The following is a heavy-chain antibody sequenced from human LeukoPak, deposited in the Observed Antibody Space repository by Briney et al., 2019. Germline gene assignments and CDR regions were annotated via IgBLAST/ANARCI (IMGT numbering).Heavy chain of an antibody. CDR1: GYTFTSYG. J-gene: IGHJ4*02. CDR3: ATRLDLGGYYYPFDY. V-gene: IGHV1-18*01. D-gene: IGHD3-22*01. CDR2: ISAYNGNT. Sequence: ASVKVSCKASGYTFTSYGISWVRQAPGQGLEWMGWISAYNGNTNYAQKLQGRVTMTTDTSTSTAYMELRSLRSDDTAVYYCATRLDLGGYYYPFDYWGQGTLVTVSS.